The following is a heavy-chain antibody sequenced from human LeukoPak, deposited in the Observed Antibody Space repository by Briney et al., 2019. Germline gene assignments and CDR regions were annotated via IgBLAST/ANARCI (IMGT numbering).Heavy chain of an antibody. CDR1: GVSISTSNYY. CDR2: IYYSGST. V-gene: IGHV4-39*01. J-gene: IGHJ3*02. Sequence: SETLSLTCTVSGVSISTSNYYWGWIRQPPGKGLEWIANIYYSGSTYYNPSLKSRVTISVDTSKNQSSLRLSSVAAADTAVFYCARLQAMTATFDIWGQGTLVTVSS. CDR3: ARLQAMTATFDI.